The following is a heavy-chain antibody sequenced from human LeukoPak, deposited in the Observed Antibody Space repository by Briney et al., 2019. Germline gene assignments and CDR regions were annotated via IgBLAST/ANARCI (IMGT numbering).Heavy chain of an antibody. CDR2: ISSRSGST. D-gene: IGHD3-22*01. CDR3: AKSDYYDSSGYIDY. J-gene: IGHJ4*02. CDR1: GFIFSSNA. Sequence: GGSLRLSCAASGFIFSSNAMSWVRQAPGKGLECVSVISSRSGSTYYADSVKGRFTISRDNSKNTLYLQMNSLRAEDTAVYYCAKSDYYDSSGYIDYWGQGTLVTVSS. V-gene: IGHV3-23*01.